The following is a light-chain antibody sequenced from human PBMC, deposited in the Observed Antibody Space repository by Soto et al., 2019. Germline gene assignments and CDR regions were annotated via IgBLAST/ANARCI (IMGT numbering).Light chain of an antibody. J-gene: IGKJ1*01. Sequence: DIQMTQSPSTLSASVGDRVTITCRASQSISSWLAWYQQKPGRAPKLLIYDASTLESGVPSRFSGSGSGTEFTLTISSLQPDDFATYYCQQYNSYSFGQGTKVAI. CDR3: QQYNSYS. CDR1: QSISSW. V-gene: IGKV1-5*01. CDR2: DAS.